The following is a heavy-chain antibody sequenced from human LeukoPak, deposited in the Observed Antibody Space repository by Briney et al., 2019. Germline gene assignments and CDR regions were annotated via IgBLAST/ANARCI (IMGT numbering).Heavy chain of an antibody. Sequence: GGSLRLSCAASGFTFSSYGMHWVRQASGKGLEWVAVISYDGSNKYYADSVKGRFTISRDNSKNTLYLQMNSLRAEDTAVYYCAKDQNPVRGVTQLDYWGQGTLVTVSS. J-gene: IGHJ4*02. CDR2: ISYDGSNK. CDR1: GFTFSSYG. V-gene: IGHV3-30*18. D-gene: IGHD3-10*01. CDR3: AKDQNPVRGVTQLDY.